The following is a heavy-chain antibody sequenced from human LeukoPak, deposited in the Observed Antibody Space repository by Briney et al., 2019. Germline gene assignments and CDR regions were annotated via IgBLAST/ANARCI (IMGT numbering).Heavy chain of an antibody. D-gene: IGHD2-21*02. CDR2: ISAYNGNT. Sequence: ASVKVSCKASGYTFTSYGISWVRQAPGQGLEWMGWISAYNGNTNYAQKLQGRVTITADESTSTAYMELSSLRSEDTAVYYCAREAYCGGDCYTHFDYWGQGTLVTVSS. J-gene: IGHJ4*02. V-gene: IGHV1-18*01. CDR1: GYTFTSYG. CDR3: AREAYCGGDCYTHFDY.